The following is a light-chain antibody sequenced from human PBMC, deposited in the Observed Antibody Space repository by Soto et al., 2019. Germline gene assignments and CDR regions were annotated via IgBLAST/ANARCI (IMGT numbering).Light chain of an antibody. Sequence: QSALTQPASVSGSPGQSITISCTGTSIDVGGYNYVSWYQQHPGKAPKLMIYEVSNRPSGVSNRFSGSKSGNTASLTISGLQAEDEADYYCSSYTSSSTRVXGTGTKVT. CDR2: EVS. V-gene: IGLV2-14*01. CDR3: SSYTSSSTRV. J-gene: IGLJ1*01. CDR1: SIDVGGYNY.